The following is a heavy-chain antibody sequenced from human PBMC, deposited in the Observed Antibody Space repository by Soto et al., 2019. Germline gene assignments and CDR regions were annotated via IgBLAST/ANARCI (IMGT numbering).Heavy chain of an antibody. Sequence: QLQLQESGPGLVKPSETLSLTCTVSGGSISSSSYYWGWIRQPPGKGLEWIGSIYYSGSTYYNPSLKSRVTISVDTSKNQFSLKRSSVTAADTAVYYCASLAVAGPSGYWGQGTLVTVSS. V-gene: IGHV4-39*01. CDR3: ASLAVAGPSGY. D-gene: IGHD6-19*01. J-gene: IGHJ4*02. CDR1: GGSISSSSYY. CDR2: IYYSGST.